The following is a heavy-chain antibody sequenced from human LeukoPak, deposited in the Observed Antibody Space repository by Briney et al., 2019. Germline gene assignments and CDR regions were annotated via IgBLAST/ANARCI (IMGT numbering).Heavy chain of an antibody. D-gene: IGHD6-13*01. Sequence: GGSLRLSCAASGFTFNNYAMTWVRQAPGKGLEWVSAISGIGGGTYYADSVKGRFTIARDNSKNTLYLQMKSLRAEDTAVYYCASSSSSWYIYFQHWGQGTLVTVSS. CDR2: ISGIGGGT. V-gene: IGHV3-23*01. CDR1: GFTFNNYA. J-gene: IGHJ1*01. CDR3: ASSSSSWYIYFQH.